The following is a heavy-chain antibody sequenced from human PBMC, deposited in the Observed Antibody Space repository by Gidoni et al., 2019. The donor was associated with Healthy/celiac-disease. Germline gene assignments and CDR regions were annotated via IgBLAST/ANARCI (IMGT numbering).Heavy chain of an antibody. V-gene: IGHV3-23*01. J-gene: IGHJ6*02. Sequence: EVQLLESGGGLVLPGGSLRFSCAAAGFTSRRYAMSWVRQAPGKGLEWVSAISGSGGSTYYADSVKGQFTISRDNSKNTLYLQMNSLRAEDTAVYYCAKDGDYGDYYYYGMDVWGQGTTITVSS. CDR3: AKDGDYGDYYYYGMDV. CDR1: GFTSRRYA. D-gene: IGHD4-17*01. CDR2: ISGSGGST.